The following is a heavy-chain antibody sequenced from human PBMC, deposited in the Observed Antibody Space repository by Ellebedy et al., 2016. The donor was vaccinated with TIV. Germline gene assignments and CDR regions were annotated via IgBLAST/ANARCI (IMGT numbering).Heavy chain of an antibody. J-gene: IGHJ4*02. Sequence: GESLKISCAASGFTFSSYALHWARQAPGKGLEWVAVISYDGSNKYYADSVKGRFTISRDNSKNTLYLQMNSLRAEDTAVYYCARAGTIFGMVAPPDFDYWGQGTLVTVSS. CDR2: ISYDGSNK. D-gene: IGHD1-26*01. CDR1: GFTFSSYA. V-gene: IGHV3-30*01. CDR3: ARAGTIFGMVAPPDFDY.